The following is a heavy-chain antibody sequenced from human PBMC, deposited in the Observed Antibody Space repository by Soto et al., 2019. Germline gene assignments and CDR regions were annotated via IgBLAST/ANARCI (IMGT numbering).Heavy chain of an antibody. J-gene: IGHJ4*02. Sequence: GGSLRLSCAASGFTFSYYPLHWVRRAPGKGLEWVSSISGIKNYIRYADSVKGRFTISRDNAKTSLYLQMNSLTAEDTAVYYCAREGVHNYTEYYFDYWGQGTLVTVSS. CDR1: GFTFSYYP. CDR2: ISGIKNYI. V-gene: IGHV3-21*06. CDR3: AREGVHNYTEYYFDY. D-gene: IGHD3-10*01.